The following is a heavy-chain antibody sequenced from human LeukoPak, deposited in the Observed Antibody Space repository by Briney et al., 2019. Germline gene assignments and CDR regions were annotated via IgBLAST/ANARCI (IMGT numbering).Heavy chain of an antibody. CDR3: ARKQAIGSAPFDY. Sequence: GGSLRLSCAPSGFTFSSYAMSWVRQAPGKGLEWVSTISDSGGYTFYADSVKGRFTISRDSSKNTLYLQMNSLRAEDTAVYYCARKQAIGSAPFDYWGQGTLVAVSS. CDR1: GFTFSSYA. CDR2: ISDSGGYT. J-gene: IGHJ4*02. V-gene: IGHV3-23*01. D-gene: IGHD3-10*01.